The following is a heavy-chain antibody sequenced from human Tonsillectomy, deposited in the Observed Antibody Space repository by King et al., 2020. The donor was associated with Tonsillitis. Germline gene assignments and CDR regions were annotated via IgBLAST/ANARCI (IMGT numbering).Heavy chain of an antibody. V-gene: IGHV3-23*04. D-gene: IGHD3-10*01. CDR3: AKGLWFGELLYRTGDAFDI. J-gene: IGHJ3*02. Sequence: VQLVESGGGLVQPGGSLRLSCAASGFTFSSYAMSWVRQAPGKGLEWVSAISGSGGSTYYADSVKGRFTISRDNSKNTLYLQMNSLRAEDTAVYYCAKGLWFGELLYRTGDAFDIWGQGTMVTVSS. CDR1: GFTFSSYA. CDR2: ISGSGGST.